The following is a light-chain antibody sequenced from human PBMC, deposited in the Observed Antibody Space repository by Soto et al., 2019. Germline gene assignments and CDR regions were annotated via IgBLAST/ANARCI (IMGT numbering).Light chain of an antibody. Sequence: DIQLTQSPSFLSASVGDRVTITCRASQDINTYLAWYQQKPGKAPKLLIFAASTLQNGVPSRFSGSGSGTEFTVTITSLQPEHFATYYCQQRKSYPITFGQGTRLEIK. CDR1: QDINTY. V-gene: IGKV1-9*01. CDR2: AAS. J-gene: IGKJ5*01. CDR3: QQRKSYPIT.